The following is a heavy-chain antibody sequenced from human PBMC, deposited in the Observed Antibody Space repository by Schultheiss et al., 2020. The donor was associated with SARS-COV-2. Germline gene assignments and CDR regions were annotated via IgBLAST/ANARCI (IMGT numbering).Heavy chain of an antibody. CDR1: GFSFTSYA. CDR3: ARDSKGGRDYWTGALIFYGMDV. V-gene: IGHV3-7*01. D-gene: IGHD3/OR15-3a*01. Sequence: GESLKISCPASGFSFTSYAMNWVRQAPGKGLEWVANIKEDGSEKYYVDTVKGRFTISRDNAKNSVYLQMNNLRVEDTAVYYCARDSKGGRDYWTGALIFYGMDVWGQGTTVTVSS. J-gene: IGHJ6*02. CDR2: IKEDGSEK.